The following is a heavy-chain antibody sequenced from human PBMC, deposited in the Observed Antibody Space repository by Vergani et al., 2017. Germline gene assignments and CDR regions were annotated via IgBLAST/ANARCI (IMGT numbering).Heavy chain of an antibody. CDR2: IKSKSDSETT. J-gene: IGHJ6*02. CDR1: GFTFSSYS. CDR3: TTGLVGANSYYHYYNMDV. Sequence: EVQLLESGGGLAQPGGSLRLSCAASGFTFSSYSMNWVRQAPGKGLEWVGRIKSKSDSETTDYGAPVKGRFTFSRDDSKNLLYLQMNSLKTEDTAVYYCTTGLVGANSYYHYYNMDVWGQGTTVTVSS. D-gene: IGHD1-26*01. V-gene: IGHV3-15*01.